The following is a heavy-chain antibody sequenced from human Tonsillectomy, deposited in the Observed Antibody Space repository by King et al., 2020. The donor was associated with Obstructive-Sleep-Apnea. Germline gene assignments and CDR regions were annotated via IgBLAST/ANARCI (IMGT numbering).Heavy chain of an antibody. V-gene: IGHV3-7*03. CDR3: ASQSLDTAMVDFFDY. D-gene: IGHD5-18*01. Sequence: VQLVESGGGLVQPGGSLRLSCAASGFIFSNYWVSWVRQAPGKGLEWVANPKQDGSERYYVASVRGRFTISRDNAKNSLYLQMNSLRAEVTAVYYCASQSLDTAMVDFFDYWGQGTLVTVSS. CDR2: PKQDGSER. J-gene: IGHJ4*02. CDR1: GFIFSNYW.